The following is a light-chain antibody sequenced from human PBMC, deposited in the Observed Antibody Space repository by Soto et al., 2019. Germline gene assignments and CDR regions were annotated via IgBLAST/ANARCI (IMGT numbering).Light chain of an antibody. J-gene: IGLJ3*02. CDR1: SSDIGAYNS. CDR3: SSYSSSGTLMM. Sequence: QSVLTQPASVSGSPGQSITISCTGTSSDIGAYNSVSWYQQHPGKAPKLIIYVVSTRPSGVSNRFSGSKSGNTASLTISGLQAGDEADYYCSSYSSSGTLMMFGGGTKVTVL. V-gene: IGLV2-14*01. CDR2: VVS.